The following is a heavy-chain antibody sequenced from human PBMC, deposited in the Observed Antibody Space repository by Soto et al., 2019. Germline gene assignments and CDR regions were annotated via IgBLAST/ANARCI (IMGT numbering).Heavy chain of an antibody. D-gene: IGHD4-4*01. CDR2: VSYRGRS. CDR1: GGSATNSSYY. V-gene: IGHV4-39*01. CDR3: VSKRTTVTTQAYFDS. Sequence: ASEPLSLTCTVSGGSATNSSYYWGWIRQCPGKGREWIGSVSYRGRSYSKSSVKSRIPISVDTSKNQFSLNLNSVTASETAVYFCVSKRTTVTTQAYFDSWSPRALVTVSS. J-gene: IGHJ4*02.